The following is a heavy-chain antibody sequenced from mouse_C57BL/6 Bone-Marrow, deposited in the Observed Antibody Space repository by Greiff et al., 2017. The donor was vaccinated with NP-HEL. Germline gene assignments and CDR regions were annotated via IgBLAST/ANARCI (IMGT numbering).Heavy chain of an antibody. CDR1: GFTFSSYT. CDR3: ARLPAAWFAY. J-gene: IGHJ3*01. Sequence: EVMLVESGGGLVKPGGSLKLSCAASGFTFSSYTMSWVRQTPEKRLAWVATISGGGGNTYYPDSVKGRFTLYRDNAKNTLYLQMSSLRSEGTALYYCARLPAAWFAYWGQGTLVTVSA. CDR2: ISGGGGNT. V-gene: IGHV5-9*01.